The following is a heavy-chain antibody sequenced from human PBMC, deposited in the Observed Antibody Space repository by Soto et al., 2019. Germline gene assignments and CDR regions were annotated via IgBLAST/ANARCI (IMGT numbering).Heavy chain of an antibody. CDR1: GDSVSSNSAA. Sequence: PSQTLSLTCAISGDSVSSNSAAWNWIRQSPSRGLEWLGRAYYRSQWYYDSAVSVRSRITVIPDTSKNQFSLQLNSVTPEDTAVFYCKKKKGNSRTYKVRAFWGQGPTVTVS. CDR2: AYYRSQWYY. J-gene: IGHJ6*02. D-gene: IGHD1-20*01. V-gene: IGHV6-1*01. CDR3: KKKKGNSRTYKVRAF.